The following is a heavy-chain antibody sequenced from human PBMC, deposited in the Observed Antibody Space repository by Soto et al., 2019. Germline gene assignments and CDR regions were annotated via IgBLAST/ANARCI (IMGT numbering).Heavy chain of an antibody. Sequence: GGSLRLSCGVSGFSFDDYTMHWVRQAPGKGPEWVASLSWNSGFSGYADSVKGRFTISRDNAQSSAHLQMNNLRTEDTALYYCAKGRGTIVVTDAYDIWGQGTMVTVSS. J-gene: IGHJ3*02. CDR1: GFSFDDYT. CDR2: LSWNSGFS. CDR3: AKGRGTIVVTDAYDI. D-gene: IGHD3-22*01. V-gene: IGHV3-9*01.